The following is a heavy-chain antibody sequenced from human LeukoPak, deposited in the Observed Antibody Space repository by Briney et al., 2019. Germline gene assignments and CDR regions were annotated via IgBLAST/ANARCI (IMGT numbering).Heavy chain of an antibody. CDR1: GGSISSGSYY. CDR2: IYTSGST. CDR3: ARDGVPAAIARGTKNWFDP. Sequence: PSETLSLTCTVSGGSISSGSYYWSWIRQPAGKGLEWIGRIYTSGSTNYNPSLKSRVTISVDTSKNQFSLKLSSVTAADTAVYYCARDGVPAAIARGTKNWFDPWGQGTLVTVSS. V-gene: IGHV4-61*02. J-gene: IGHJ5*02. D-gene: IGHD2-2*01.